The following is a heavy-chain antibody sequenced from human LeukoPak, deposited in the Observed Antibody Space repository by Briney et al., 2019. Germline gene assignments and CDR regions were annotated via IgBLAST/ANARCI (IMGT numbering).Heavy chain of an antibody. CDR2: INHSGST. J-gene: IGHJ4*02. Sequence: SETLSLTCAVYGGSFSGYYWSWIRQPPGKGLEWIGEINHSGSTNYNPSLKSRVTISVDTSKNLFSLKLSSVTAADTAVYYCARGILYSYGPIYFDYWGQGTLVTVSS. CDR3: ARGILYSYGPIYFDY. D-gene: IGHD5-18*01. CDR1: GGSFSGYY. V-gene: IGHV4-34*01.